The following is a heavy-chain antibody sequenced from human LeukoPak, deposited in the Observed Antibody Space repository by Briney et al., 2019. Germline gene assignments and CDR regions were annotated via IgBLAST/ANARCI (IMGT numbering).Heavy chain of an antibody. CDR2: ISSSSSYI. J-gene: IGHJ6*03. D-gene: IGHD2/OR15-2a*01. CDR3: ARGGLNRGYYYMDV. CDR1: GFTFSSYS. V-gene: IGHV3-21*01. Sequence: GGSLRLSCAASGFTFSSYSMNWVRQAPGKGLEWVSSISSSSSYIYYADSVKGRFTISRDNAKNSLYLQMNSLRAEDTAVYYCARGGLNRGYYYMDVWGKGTTVTVSS.